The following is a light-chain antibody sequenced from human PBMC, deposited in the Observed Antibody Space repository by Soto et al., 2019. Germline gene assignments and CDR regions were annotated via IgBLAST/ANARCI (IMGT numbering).Light chain of an antibody. V-gene: IGKV3-11*01. CDR1: QSVSSY. Sequence: EIVLTLSPATLSLSPGERATLSCRASQSVSSYLAWYQQKPGQAPRLLIYDASTRATGIPARFSGSGSGTDFTLTISSLEPEDFAIYYCQQRSNWPPVTFGGGTKVEIK. CDR2: DAS. CDR3: QQRSNWPPVT. J-gene: IGKJ4*01.